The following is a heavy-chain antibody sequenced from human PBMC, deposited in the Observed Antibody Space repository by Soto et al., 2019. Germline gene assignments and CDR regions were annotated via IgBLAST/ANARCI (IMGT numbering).Heavy chain of an antibody. CDR3: VRIQLGYDAFDI. Sequence: GGSLRLSCAASGFTFSSYNMNWVRQAPGKGLEWVSSISSSSSYIYYADSVKGRFTISRDNAKNSLYLQMNSLRAEDTAVYYCVRIQLGYDAFDIWCQGTMVTV. CDR2: ISSSSSYI. V-gene: IGHV3-21*01. J-gene: IGHJ3*02. D-gene: IGHD6-6*01. CDR1: GFTFSSYN.